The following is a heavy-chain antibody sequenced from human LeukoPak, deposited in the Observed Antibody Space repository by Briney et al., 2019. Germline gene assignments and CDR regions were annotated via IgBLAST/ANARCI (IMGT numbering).Heavy chain of an antibody. J-gene: IGHJ4*02. D-gene: IGHD6-19*01. Sequence: GGSLRLSCAASGFTFSDYYMSWMRQAPGKGLEWISYISSSGSTIYYADSVKGRFTISRDNAKNSLYLQMNSLRAEGTAVYYCARGRVSSGWYPYYFDYWGQGTLVTVSS. CDR3: ARGRVSSGWYPYYFDY. CDR2: ISSSGSTI. CDR1: GFTFSDYY. V-gene: IGHV3-11*04.